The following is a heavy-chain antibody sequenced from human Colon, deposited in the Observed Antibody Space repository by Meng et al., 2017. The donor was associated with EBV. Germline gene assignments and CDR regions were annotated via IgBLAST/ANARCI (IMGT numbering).Heavy chain of an antibody. CDR2: IYHNGQT. CDR1: GTSISTSNW. V-gene: IGHV4-4*02. Sequence: QVLLQESGAGLVKPSGLLSLTCAVSGTSISTSNWWSWIRQSPGEGLEWIGAIYHNGQTNYNPSLKSRVSMSVDESKNEFSLNLKSVTAADTAVYYCARDGGVTHIPWGQGVLVTVSS. J-gene: IGHJ5*02. CDR3: ARDGGVTHIP. D-gene: IGHD2-8*02.